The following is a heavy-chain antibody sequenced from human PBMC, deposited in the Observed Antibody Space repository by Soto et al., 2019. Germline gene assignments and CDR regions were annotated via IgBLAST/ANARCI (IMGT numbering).Heavy chain of an antibody. D-gene: IGHD3-10*01. Sequence: QITLKESGPTLVKPTQTLTLTCTFSGFSLSTSGVGVGWIRQPPGKALEWLALIYWDDDKRYSPSLKCRLTITKDTSKNQVVLTLTSIDPVYTATYYCAHRRAWGTAWAYGAFDILGQGTMVTVSS. V-gene: IGHV2-5*02. CDR3: AHRRAWGTAWAYGAFDI. CDR2: IYWDDDK. J-gene: IGHJ3*02. CDR1: GFSLSTSGVG.